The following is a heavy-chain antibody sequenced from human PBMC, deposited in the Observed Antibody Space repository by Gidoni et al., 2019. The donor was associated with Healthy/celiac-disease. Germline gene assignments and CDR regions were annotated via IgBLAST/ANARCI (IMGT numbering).Heavy chain of an antibody. D-gene: IGHD3-10*01. Sequence: EVQLVESGGGWVQPGGSLRRSCAASGFTFSSYEMNWVRQAPGKGREWFSYISSSGSTIYYADSVKGRFTISRDNAKNSLYLQLNSLRAEDTAVYYCARSSRSFLDYWGQGTLVTVSS. J-gene: IGHJ4*02. V-gene: IGHV3-48*03. CDR2: ISSSGSTI. CDR1: GFTFSSYE. CDR3: ARSSRSFLDY.